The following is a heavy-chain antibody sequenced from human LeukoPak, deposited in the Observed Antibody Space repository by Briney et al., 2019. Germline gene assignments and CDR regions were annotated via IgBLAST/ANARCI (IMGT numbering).Heavy chain of an antibody. CDR1: GFTFSSYW. CDR2: ISSSSSYI. V-gene: IGHV3-21*01. J-gene: IGHJ4*02. CDR3: ARVASGWYGNFDY. Sequence: GGSLRLSCAASGFTFSSYWMHWVRQAPGKGLEWVSSISSSSSYIYYADSVKGRFTISRDNAKNSLYLQMNSLRAEDTAVYYCARVASGWYGNFDYWGQGTLVTVSS. D-gene: IGHD6-19*01.